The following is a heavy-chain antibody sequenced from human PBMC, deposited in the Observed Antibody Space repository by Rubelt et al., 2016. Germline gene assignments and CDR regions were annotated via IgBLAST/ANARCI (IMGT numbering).Heavy chain of an antibody. CDR1: GGSISSSSYY. J-gene: IGHJ4*02. V-gene: IGHV4-39*01. D-gene: IGHD6-19*01. CDR2: IYYSGST. CDR3: ARLSSGWYYFDY. Sequence: QLQLQESGPGLVKPSETLSLTCTVSGGSISSSSYYWGWIRQPPGKGLEWIGSIYYSGSTYYNPSLKSRVTNSVDTSKNQFSLKLSSVTAADTAVYYCARLSSGWYYFDYWGQGTLVTVSS.